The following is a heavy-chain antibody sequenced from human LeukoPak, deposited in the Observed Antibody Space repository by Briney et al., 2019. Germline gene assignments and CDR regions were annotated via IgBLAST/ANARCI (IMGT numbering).Heavy chain of an antibody. V-gene: IGHV3-7*01. D-gene: IGHD4-17*01. CDR2: IKQDGNEK. Sequence: GGSLRLSCAASGFTFSSYEMNWVRQAPGKGLEWVANIKQDGNEKYYADSVKGRFTISRDNAKNSLYLQMNSLRAEDTAVYYCARLQLRAFDYWGQGTLVTVSS. J-gene: IGHJ4*02. CDR1: GFTFSSYE. CDR3: ARLQLRAFDY.